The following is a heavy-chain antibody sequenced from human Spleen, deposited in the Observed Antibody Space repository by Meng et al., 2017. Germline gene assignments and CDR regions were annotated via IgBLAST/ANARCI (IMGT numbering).Heavy chain of an antibody. CDR2: ISWNSGSI. V-gene: IGHV3-9*01. Sequence: SLKISCAASGFTFDDYSMHWVRQAPGKGLEWVSGISWNSGSIGYADSVKGRFTISRDNAKNSLYLQMNSLRAEDTALFYCARLPYSGYDNWGQGTLVTGSS. J-gene: IGHJ4*02. CDR1: GFTFDDYS. D-gene: IGHD5-12*01. CDR3: ARLPYSGYDN.